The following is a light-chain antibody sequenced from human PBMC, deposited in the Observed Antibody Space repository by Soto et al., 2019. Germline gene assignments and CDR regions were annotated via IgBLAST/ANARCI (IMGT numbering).Light chain of an antibody. CDR1: QSISSS. CDR2: KAS. CDR3: QQYNTT. J-gene: IGKJ2*01. Sequence: DIQMTQSPSTLSASVGDRVTITCRPSQSISSSLAWYQQKPGKAPKLLIYKASSLQSGVPSRFSGSGSGTKFTLTISSLQPDDFATYYCQQYNTTFGQGTKVDIK. V-gene: IGKV1-5*03.